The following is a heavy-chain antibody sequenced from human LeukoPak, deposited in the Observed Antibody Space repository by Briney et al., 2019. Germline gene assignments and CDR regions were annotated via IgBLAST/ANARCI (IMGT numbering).Heavy chain of an antibody. Sequence: SETLSLTFAVSGGSIMTTNWWSWVRQPPGKGLEWIGEVHLSGATNYNPSLESRVSMSIHTSKNQMSLKLTSVTAADTAIYFCTRESGAFSPFGFWGQGTLVTVSS. CDR3: TRESGAFSPFGF. CDR1: GGSIMTTNW. CDR2: VHLSGAT. V-gene: IGHV4-4*02. D-gene: IGHD1-26*01. J-gene: IGHJ4*02.